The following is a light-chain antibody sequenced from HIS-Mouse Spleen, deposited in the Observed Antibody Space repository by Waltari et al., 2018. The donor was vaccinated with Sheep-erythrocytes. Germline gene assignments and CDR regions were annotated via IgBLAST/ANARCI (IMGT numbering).Light chain of an antibody. Sequence: QSALTQPASVSGSPGQSITISCTGTSSYVGSYNLVSWYQQHPGKAPKLMIYEGSKRPSWVSNRFSGSKSGNTASLTISGLQAEDEADYYCCSYAGSSTLVFGGGTKLTVL. CDR2: EGS. V-gene: IGLV2-23*01. CDR3: CSYAGSSTLV. J-gene: IGLJ2*01. CDR1: SSYVGSYNL.